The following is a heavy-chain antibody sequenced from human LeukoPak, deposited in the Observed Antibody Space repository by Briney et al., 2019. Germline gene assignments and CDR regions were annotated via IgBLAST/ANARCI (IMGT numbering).Heavy chain of an antibody. CDR1: GYTFTAYY. V-gene: IGHV1-2*06. D-gene: IGHD6-13*01. Sequence: GPSVKVSCKASGYTFTAYYLYWVRQAPGQGLEWMGRINPNSGGTDYAQKFQGRVTMTRDTSISTAYMELSSLRSDDTAVYYCAIGMAAAGTFEYWGQGTLVTVSS. CDR3: AIGMAAAGTFEY. J-gene: IGHJ4*02. CDR2: INPNSGGT.